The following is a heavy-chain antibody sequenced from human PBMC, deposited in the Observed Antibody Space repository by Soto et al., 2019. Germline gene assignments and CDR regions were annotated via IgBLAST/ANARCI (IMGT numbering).Heavy chain of an antibody. D-gene: IGHD6-13*01. J-gene: IGHJ3*02. V-gene: IGHV1-69*04. CDR3: ARDQAAAGLDAFDI. Sequence: SVKVSCKASGGTFSSYSISWVRQAPGQGLEWMGRIIPILGIANYAQKFQGRVTITADKSTSTAYMELSSLRSEDTAVYYCARDQAAAGLDAFDIWGQGTMVTVSS. CDR2: IIPILGIA. CDR1: GGTFSSYS.